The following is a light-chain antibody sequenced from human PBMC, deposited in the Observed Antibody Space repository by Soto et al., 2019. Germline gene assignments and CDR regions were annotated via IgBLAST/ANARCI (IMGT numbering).Light chain of an antibody. CDR3: LQDYNYPWT. V-gene: IGKV1-5*03. J-gene: IGKJ1*01. CDR2: KAS. CDR1: QTISSW. Sequence: DIQMTQSPSTLSGSVGDRVTITCRASQTISSWLAWYQQKPGKAPKLLIYKASSLESGVPSRFSGSGSGTEFTLTISSLQPDDFATYYCLQDYNYPWTFGQGTKVDIK.